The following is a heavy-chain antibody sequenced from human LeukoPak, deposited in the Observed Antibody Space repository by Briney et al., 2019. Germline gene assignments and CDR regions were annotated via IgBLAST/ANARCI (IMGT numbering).Heavy chain of an antibody. V-gene: IGHV3-48*04. CDR2: ISSSSSTI. D-gene: IGHD3-22*01. J-gene: IGHJ4*02. Sequence: GGSLRLSCAASGFTFSSYSMNWVRQAPGKGLEWVSYISSSSSTIYYADSVKGRFTISRDNAKSSLYLQMNSLRAEDTAVYYCARESYYYDSSGYYLIDYWGQGTLVTVSS. CDR1: GFTFSSYS. CDR3: ARESYYYDSSGYYLIDY.